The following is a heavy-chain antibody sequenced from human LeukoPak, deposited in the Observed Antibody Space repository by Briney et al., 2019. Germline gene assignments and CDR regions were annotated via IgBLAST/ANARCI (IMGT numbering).Heavy chain of an antibody. Sequence: GRSLRLSCAASGFTFSSYSMNCVRQAPGKGLEWVSSISSSSSNIYYPATVKGRFTISRDNAKNSLYLQMNSRRAEDTAVYYCARAPYCSSTSCYLWGQGTLVTVSS. D-gene: IGHD2-2*01. CDR1: GFTFSSYS. CDR3: ARAPYCSSTSCYL. V-gene: IGHV3-21*01. CDR2: ISSSSSNI. J-gene: IGHJ5*02.